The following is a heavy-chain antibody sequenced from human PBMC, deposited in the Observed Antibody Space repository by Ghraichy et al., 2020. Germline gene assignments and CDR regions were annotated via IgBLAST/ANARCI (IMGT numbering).Heavy chain of an antibody. Sequence: GGSLRLSCTASGFDFSDYYMAWIRQAPGKGLEWVSYIRSSGSTTYYADSVKGRVTISRDNAKKSLYLQMDSLRAEDTGVYYCARLENRRWFFDSWGQGTLVTVSS. CDR1: GFDFSDYY. D-gene: IGHD2-15*01. CDR3: ARLENRRWFFDS. J-gene: IGHJ4*02. V-gene: IGHV3-11*01. CDR2: IRSSGSTT.